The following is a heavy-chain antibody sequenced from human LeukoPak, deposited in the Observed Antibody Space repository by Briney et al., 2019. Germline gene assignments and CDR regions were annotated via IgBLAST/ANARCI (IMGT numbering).Heavy chain of an antibody. J-gene: IGHJ4*02. V-gene: IGHV3-33*03. Sequence: GGSLRLSCAASGFTFSNYGMHWVRQAPGKGLEWVAVIWYDGSNKYYADSVKGRFTISRDNSRNTLYLQVNSLSTEDTAVYYCAKGRGSGSPFFDYCGQGTLVTVSP. CDR3: AKGRGSGSPFFDY. D-gene: IGHD3-10*01. CDR1: GFTFSNYG. CDR2: IWYDGSNK.